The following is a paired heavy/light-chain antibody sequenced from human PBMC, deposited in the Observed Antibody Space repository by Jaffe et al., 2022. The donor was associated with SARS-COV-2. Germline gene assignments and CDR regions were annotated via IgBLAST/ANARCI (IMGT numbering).Heavy chain of an antibody. V-gene: IGHV7-4-1*02. CDR1: GYTFTTYA. Sequence: QVQLVQSGSELKKPGASVKVSCKASGYTFTTYAMNWVRQAPGQGLEWMGWINTNTGNPTYAQGFTGRFVFSLDTSVSTAYLQISSLKAEDTAVYYCARGYCSSTSCYRSAFDIWGQGAMVTVSS. J-gene: IGHJ3*02. CDR3: ARGYCSSTSCYRSAFDI. CDR2: INTNTGNP. D-gene: IGHD2-2*02.
Light chain of an antibody. CDR1: SSDVGGYNY. J-gene: IGLJ2*01. CDR2: EVT. Sequence: QSALTQPPSASGSPGQSVTISCTGTSSDVGGYNYVSWYQQHPGKAPKLMIYEVTKRPSGVPDRFSGSKSGNTASLTVSGLQAEDEADYYCSSYAGSNNVVFGGGTKLTVL. CDR3: SSYAGSNNVV. V-gene: IGLV2-8*01.